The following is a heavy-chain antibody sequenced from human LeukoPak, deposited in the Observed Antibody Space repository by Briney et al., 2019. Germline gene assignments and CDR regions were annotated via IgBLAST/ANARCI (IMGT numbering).Heavy chain of an antibody. Sequence: ASVKVSCKASGYTFTGYYMHWVRQAPGQGLEWMGWINPNSGGTNYAQKFQGRVTMTRDTSISTAYMELSRLRSDDTAVYYCARGWGYSYGPHFDYWGQGTLVTVSS. J-gene: IGHJ4*02. CDR1: GYTFTGYY. D-gene: IGHD5-18*01. V-gene: IGHV1-2*02. CDR3: ARGWGYSYGPHFDY. CDR2: INPNSGGT.